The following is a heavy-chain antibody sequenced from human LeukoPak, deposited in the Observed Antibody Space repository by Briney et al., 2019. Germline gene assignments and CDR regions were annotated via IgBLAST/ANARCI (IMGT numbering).Heavy chain of an antibody. Sequence: ASVKVSCKASGYTFTGYYMHWVRQAPGQGLEWMGWISAYNGNTNYAQKLQGRVTMTTDTSTSTAYMELRSLRSDDTAVYYCARARGYDSSGYGRPYYFDYWGQGTPVTVSS. V-gene: IGHV1-18*04. CDR1: GYTFTGYY. D-gene: IGHD3-22*01. CDR3: ARARGYDSSGYGRPYYFDY. CDR2: ISAYNGNT. J-gene: IGHJ4*02.